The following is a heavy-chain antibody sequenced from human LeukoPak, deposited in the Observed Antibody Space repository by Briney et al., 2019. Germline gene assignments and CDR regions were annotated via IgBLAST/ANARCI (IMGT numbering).Heavy chain of an antibody. D-gene: IGHD3-10*01. Sequence: ASLKGSCKASGYTFTGYYIHWVRHAPVQGLEWMGWINPNSGVTNYAQNFQGRVTMTRDTSISTAYMELSRLRSDDTAVYYCASGSLKRISMVRGVTDFEYWGQGTLVTVSS. V-gene: IGHV1-2*02. CDR2: INPNSGVT. J-gene: IGHJ4*02. CDR3: ASGSLKRISMVRGVTDFEY. CDR1: GYTFTGYY.